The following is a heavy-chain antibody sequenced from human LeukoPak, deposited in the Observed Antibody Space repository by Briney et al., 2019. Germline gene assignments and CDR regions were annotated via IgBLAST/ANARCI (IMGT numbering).Heavy chain of an antibody. V-gene: IGHV3-23*01. J-gene: IGHJ6*02. D-gene: IGHD2-2*02. CDR3: ANDVVVPAAISPGGMDV. CDR2: ISGSGGST. CDR1: GFTFSSYA. Sequence: GGSLRLSCAVSGFTFSSYAMSWVRQAPGKGLEWVSAISGSGGSTYYADSVKGRFTISRDNSKNTLYLQMNSLRAEDTAVYYCANDVVVPAAISPGGMDVWGQGTTVTVSS.